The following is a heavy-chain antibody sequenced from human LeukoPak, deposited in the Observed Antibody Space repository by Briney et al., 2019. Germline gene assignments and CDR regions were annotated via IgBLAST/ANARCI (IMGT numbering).Heavy chain of an antibody. D-gene: IGHD4-17*01. CDR1: GGSISTNNHY. J-gene: IGHJ4*02. CDR3: ARDGHGDYYFDY. CDR2: IYYSGST. Sequence: SETLSLTCTVSGGSISTNNHYWGWIRQPPGKGLEWIGSIYYSGSTYYSPSLKSRDTISVDTSKNQFSLKLSSVTAADTAVYYCARDGHGDYYFDYWGQGTLVTVSS. V-gene: IGHV4-39*07.